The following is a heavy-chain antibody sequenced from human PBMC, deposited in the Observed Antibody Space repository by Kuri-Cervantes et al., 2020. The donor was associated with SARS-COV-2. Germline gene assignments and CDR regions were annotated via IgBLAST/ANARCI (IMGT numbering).Heavy chain of an antibody. V-gene: IGHV3-53*01. J-gene: IGHJ4*02. CDR2: IYSSGST. CDR1: GFTVSSNY. CDR3: ASTVTGDSSGYY. Sequence: GGSLRLSCAASGFTVSSNYMSWVRQAPGKGLEWVSVIYSSGSTYYADSVKGRFTISRDNSKNTLYLQMNSLRAEDTAVYYCASTVTGDSSGYYWGQGTLVTVSS. D-gene: IGHD3-22*01.